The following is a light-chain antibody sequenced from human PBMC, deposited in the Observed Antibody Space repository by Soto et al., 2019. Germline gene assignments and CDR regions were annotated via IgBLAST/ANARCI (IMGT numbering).Light chain of an antibody. CDR3: CSYAGSYSYV. J-gene: IGLJ1*01. Sequence: QSALTQPRSVSGSPGQSVTISCTGTTSDIGGYHYVSWYQQHPGKAPKLMIYDVTERPSGVPDRFSGSTSGNTASLTISGLLAEDEADYYCCSYAGSYSYVFGTGTKLTVL. V-gene: IGLV2-11*01. CDR2: DVT. CDR1: TSDIGGYHY.